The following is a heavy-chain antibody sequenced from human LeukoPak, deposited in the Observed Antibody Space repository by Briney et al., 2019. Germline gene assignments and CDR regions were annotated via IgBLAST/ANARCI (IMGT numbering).Heavy chain of an antibody. CDR3: VRAKTSGSYLYDY. J-gene: IGHJ4*02. Sequence: GGSLRLSCAASGFTFSKYSMNWVRQAPGKGLEWVSSISTSSTYIYYADSMKGRFTVSRDSAKKSLYLQMSSLRAEDTAVYYCVRAKTSGSYLYDYWGQGTLVTVSS. CDR1: GFTFSKYS. V-gene: IGHV3-21*01. CDR2: ISTSSTYI. D-gene: IGHD1-26*01.